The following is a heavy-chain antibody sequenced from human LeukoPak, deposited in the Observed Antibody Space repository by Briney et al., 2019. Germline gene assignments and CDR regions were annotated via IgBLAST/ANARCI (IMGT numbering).Heavy chain of an antibody. D-gene: IGHD2-15*01. CDR3: ARDRYCSGGSCHRWFDP. CDR1: GYTFTSYY. V-gene: IGHV1-2*02. J-gene: IGHJ5*02. Sequence: ASVKVSCKASGYTFTSYYMHWVRQAPGQELEWMGWINPNSGGTNYAQKFQGRVTMTRDTSISTAYMELSRLRSDDTAVYYCARDRYCSGGSCHRWFDPWGQGTLVTVSS. CDR2: INPNSGGT.